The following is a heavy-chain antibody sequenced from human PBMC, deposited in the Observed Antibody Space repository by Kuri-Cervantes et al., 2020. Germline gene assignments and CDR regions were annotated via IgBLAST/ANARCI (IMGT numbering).Heavy chain of an antibody. CDR1: GITFSSYS. D-gene: IGHD3-10*01. V-gene: IGHV3-48*02. CDR2: ISSSSSTI. J-gene: IGHJ4*02. Sequence: GESLKISCAASGITFSSYSMNWVLQAPGKGLEWVSYISSSSSTIYYADSVKGRFTISRDNAKNSLYLQMNSLRDEDTAVYYCARGIDYWGQGTLVTVSS. CDR3: ARGIDY.